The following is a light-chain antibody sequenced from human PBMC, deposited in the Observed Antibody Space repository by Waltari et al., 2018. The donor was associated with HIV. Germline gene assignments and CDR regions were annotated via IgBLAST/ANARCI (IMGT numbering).Light chain of an antibody. CDR3: NSETSAGTYV. V-gene: IGLV2-14*01. J-gene: IGLJ1*01. CDR1: SSDIGNHKY. CDR2: EVS. Sequence: QSALTQPASVPGSPGQSLTISCVGPSSDIGNHKYVSWFQHHPGKAPKLIIYEVSNRPSGVSDRFSGSKSGNTASLTISGLQVEDEAEYYCNSETSAGTYVFGTGTKVTVL.